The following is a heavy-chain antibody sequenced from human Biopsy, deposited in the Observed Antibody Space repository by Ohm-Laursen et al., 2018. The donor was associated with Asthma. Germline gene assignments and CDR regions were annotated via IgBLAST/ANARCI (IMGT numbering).Heavy chain of an antibody. CDR3: ARAVDFSHYYGIDV. CDR1: GYTFNSVG. J-gene: IGHJ6*02. Sequence: ASVKVSCKASGYTFNSVGITWVRQAPGQGLEWMGWISVYNGNTKVAQKLQDRVTMITDTSTSTAYMELRSLRSDDTAVYFCARAVDFSHYYGIDVWGQGTAVTVS. V-gene: IGHV1-18*01. CDR2: ISVYNGNT. D-gene: IGHD4-23*01.